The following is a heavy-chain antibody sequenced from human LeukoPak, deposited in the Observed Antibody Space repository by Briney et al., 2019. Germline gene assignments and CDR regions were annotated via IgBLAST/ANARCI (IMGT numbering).Heavy chain of an antibody. V-gene: IGHV4-59*01. D-gene: IGHD2-15*01. CDR2: IYYSGST. Sequence: SETLSLTCTVSGGSISSYYWSWIRQPPGKGLEWIGYIYYSGSTNYNSSLKSRVTISVDTSKNQFSLKLSSVTAADTAVYYCARSVEGYCRGGSCYSYSYYMDVWGKGTTVTVS. CDR3: ARSVEGYCRGGSCYSYSYYMDV. J-gene: IGHJ6*03. CDR1: GGSISSYY.